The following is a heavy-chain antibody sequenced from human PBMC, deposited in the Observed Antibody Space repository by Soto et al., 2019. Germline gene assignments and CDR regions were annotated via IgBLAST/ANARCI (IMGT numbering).Heavy chain of an antibody. Sequence: QVQLQESGPGLVKPSETLSLTCSISGGSFSGYYWSWIRQSPGKGLEWIGDFFYNGSPIYNPSLKWRFTXXVDGARNPVSLKLASVAAADTAVYYCAREYSYDSSGMGVDGWGQGALVIVSS. J-gene: IGHJ4*02. CDR2: FFYNGSP. CDR3: AREYSYDSSGMGVDG. CDR1: GGSFSGYY. V-gene: IGHV4-59*01. D-gene: IGHD3-22*01.